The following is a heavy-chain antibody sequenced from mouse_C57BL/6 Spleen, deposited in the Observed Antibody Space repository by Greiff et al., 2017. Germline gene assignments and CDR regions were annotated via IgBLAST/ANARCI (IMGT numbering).Heavy chain of an antibody. CDR2: IYPGDGDT. J-gene: IGHJ2*01. Sequence: VMLVESGPELVKPGASVKISCKASGYAFSSSWMNWVKQRPGKGLEWIGRIYPGDGDTNYNGKFKGKATLTADKSSSTAYMQLSSLTSEDSAVYFCANTGDGLDYWGQGTTLTVSS. CDR3: ANTGDGLDY. CDR1: GYAFSSSW. D-gene: IGHD1-1*01. V-gene: IGHV1-82*01.